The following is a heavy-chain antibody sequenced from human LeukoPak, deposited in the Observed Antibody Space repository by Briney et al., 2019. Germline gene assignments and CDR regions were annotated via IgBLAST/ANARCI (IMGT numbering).Heavy chain of an antibody. CDR2: MSGSGGST. D-gene: IGHD3-16*01. CDR3: AKDPVNWGQDSGTFDI. Sequence: GGSLRLSCAASGFTFSSYSMNWVRQAPGKGLERVSSMSGSGGSTDYADSVKGRFTISRDNSKNTLYLQMNTLGVEDTAVYYCAKDPVNWGQDSGTFDIWGQGTMVTVSS. CDR1: GFTFSSYS. J-gene: IGHJ3*02. V-gene: IGHV3-23*01.